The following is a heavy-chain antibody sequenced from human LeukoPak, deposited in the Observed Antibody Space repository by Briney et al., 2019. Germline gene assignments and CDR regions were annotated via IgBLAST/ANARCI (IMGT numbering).Heavy chain of an antibody. D-gene: IGHD2-8*01. CDR3: SRMEGALDGTRRDVMDV. CDR1: GLTFSGSG. CDR2: ISSSSSYI. J-gene: IGHJ6*03. V-gene: IGHV3-21*01. Sequence: GGSLRLSCAASGLTFSGSGIHWVRQASGKGLEWVSSISSSSSYIYYADSVKGRFTISRDNAKNSLYLQMNSLRAEDTAVYYCSRMEGALDGTRRDVMDVWGKGTTVTVSS.